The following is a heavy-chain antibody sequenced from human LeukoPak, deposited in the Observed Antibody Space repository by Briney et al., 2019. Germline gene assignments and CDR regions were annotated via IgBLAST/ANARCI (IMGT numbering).Heavy chain of an antibody. CDR2: ISGSGGST. D-gene: IGHD3-10*01. CDR1: GFTFSSHA. J-gene: IGHJ4*02. CDR3: AKGYYYGSGSYSTFDY. V-gene: IGHV3-23*01. Sequence: PGGSLRLSCAASGFTFSSHALSWLRQAPGKGLEWVSTISGSGGSTYYADSVKGRLTISRDNSKNTLYVQMSSLRADDTAVYYCAKGYYYGSGSYSTFDYWGQGTLVTVSS.